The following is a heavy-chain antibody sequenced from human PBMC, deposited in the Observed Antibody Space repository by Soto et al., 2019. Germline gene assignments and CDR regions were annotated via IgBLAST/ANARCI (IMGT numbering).Heavy chain of an antibody. CDR1: GGTFSSYA. J-gene: IGHJ4*02. D-gene: IGHD1-26*01. CDR3: AREMGATNDY. CDR2: IVPFVGIT. V-gene: IGHV1-69*04. Sequence: GASVKVSCKASGGTFSSYAISWVRQAPGQGLEWMGRIVPFVGITKYAQKFQGRVTITADNSTSTAYMELSSLRSEDTDVYYCAREMGATNDYWGQGTLVTVSS.